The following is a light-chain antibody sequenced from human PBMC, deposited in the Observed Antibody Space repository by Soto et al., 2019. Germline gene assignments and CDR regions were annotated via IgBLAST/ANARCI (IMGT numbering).Light chain of an antibody. CDR3: QQTYTYRT. Sequence: DIQMTQSPSSLSASVGDRVTITCLASQSVSTYVNWYQHNPGRAPKLLIYGASSLQSGVPSRFSGSGSGTDFTLTINSLQPEDFATYYCQQTYTYRTFGQGTKVDIK. J-gene: IGKJ1*01. V-gene: IGKV1-39*01. CDR1: QSVSTY. CDR2: GAS.